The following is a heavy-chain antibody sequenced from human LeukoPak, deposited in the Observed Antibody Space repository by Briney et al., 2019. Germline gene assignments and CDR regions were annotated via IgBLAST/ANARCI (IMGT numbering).Heavy chain of an antibody. V-gene: IGHV3-30*02. CDR3: AKCTTRFLEWLFTYYFDY. CDR2: IRYDGSNK. D-gene: IGHD3-3*01. J-gene: IGHJ4*02. Sequence: GGSLRLSCAAPGFSFSRYDIHWVRQAPGKGLEWVAFIRYDGSNKYYADSVKGRFTISRDNSKNTLYLQMNSLRAEDTAVYYCAKCTTRFLEWLFTYYFDYWGQGTLVTVSS. CDR1: GFSFSRYD.